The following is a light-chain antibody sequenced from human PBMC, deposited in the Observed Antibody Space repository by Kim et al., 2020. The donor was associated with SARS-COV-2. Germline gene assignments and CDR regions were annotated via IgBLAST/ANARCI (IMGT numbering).Light chain of an antibody. CDR1: VLAKKY. Sequence: PDQTARITCSGDVLAKKYARWFQQKPGQAPVLVIYKDSDRPSGIPERFSGSSSGTTVTLTISGAQVEDEADYYCYSAADNNRGYVFGTGTKVTVL. J-gene: IGLJ1*01. CDR3: YSAADNNRGYV. V-gene: IGLV3-27*01. CDR2: KDS.